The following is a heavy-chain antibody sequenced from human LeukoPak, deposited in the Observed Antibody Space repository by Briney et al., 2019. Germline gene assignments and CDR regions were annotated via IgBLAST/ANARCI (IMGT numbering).Heavy chain of an antibody. D-gene: IGHD6-6*01. Sequence: RASVKVSCKASGGTFSSYAISWVRQAPGQGLEWMGGIIPIFGTANYAQKFQGRVTITTDESTSTAYMELSGLRSEDTAVYYCARDRSIAARHTWFDPWGQGTLVTVSS. CDR1: GGTFSSYA. CDR3: ARDRSIAARHTWFDP. J-gene: IGHJ5*02. V-gene: IGHV1-69*05. CDR2: IIPIFGTA.